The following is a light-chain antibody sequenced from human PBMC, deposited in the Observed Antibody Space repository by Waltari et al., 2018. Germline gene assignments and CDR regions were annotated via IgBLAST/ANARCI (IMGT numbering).Light chain of an antibody. Sequence: SSELTQDPAVSVALGQTVRITCQGDSLRSHSASWYQQKPGQAPVLVIYGKNNRPSGIPDRFSGSSSGNTASLTITGAQAEDEADYYCNSRDSSGNHPVVFGGGTKLTVL. J-gene: IGLJ2*01. CDR2: GKN. V-gene: IGLV3-19*01. CDR1: SLRSHS. CDR3: NSRDSSGNHPVV.